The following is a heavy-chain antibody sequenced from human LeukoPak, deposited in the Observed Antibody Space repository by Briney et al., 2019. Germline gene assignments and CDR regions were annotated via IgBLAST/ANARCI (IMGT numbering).Heavy chain of an antibody. J-gene: IGHJ4*02. V-gene: IGHV4-59*08. CDR3: ARIQLWGKRFDY. D-gene: IGHD5-18*01. Sequence: SETLSLTCTVSGGSISSYYWSWIRQPPGKGLEWIGYIYYSGSTNYNPSLKSRVTISVDTSKNQFPLKLSSVTAADTAVYYCARIQLWGKRFDYWGQGTLVTVSS. CDR1: GGSISSYY. CDR2: IYYSGST.